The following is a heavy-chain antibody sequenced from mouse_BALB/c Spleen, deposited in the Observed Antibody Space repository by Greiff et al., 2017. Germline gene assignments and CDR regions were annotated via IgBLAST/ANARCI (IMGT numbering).Heavy chain of an antibody. Sequence: EVKLMESGPGLVKPSQSLSLTCSVTGYSITSGYYWNWIRQFPGNKLEWMGYISYDGSNNYNPSLKNRISITRDTSKNQFFLKLNSVTTEDTATYYCARGAGYDGSWFAYWGQGTLVTVSA. D-gene: IGHD2-14*01. CDR1: GYSITSGYY. CDR2: ISYDGSN. J-gene: IGHJ3*01. V-gene: IGHV3-6*02. CDR3: ARGAGYDGSWFAY.